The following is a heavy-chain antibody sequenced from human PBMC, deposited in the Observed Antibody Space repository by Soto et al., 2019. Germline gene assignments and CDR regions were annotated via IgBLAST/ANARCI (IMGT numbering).Heavy chain of an antibody. Sequence: GASVKVSCKASGYTFTGYYMHWVRQAPGQGLEWMGWINPNSGGTNYAQKFQGWVTMTRDTSISTAYMELSRLRSDDTAVYYCARCSSPDAIFRVVITGGFDYWGQGTLVTVSS. J-gene: IGHJ4*02. CDR1: GYTFTGYY. V-gene: IGHV1-2*04. CDR2: INPNSGGT. CDR3: ARCSSPDAIFRVVITGGFDY. D-gene: IGHD3-3*01.